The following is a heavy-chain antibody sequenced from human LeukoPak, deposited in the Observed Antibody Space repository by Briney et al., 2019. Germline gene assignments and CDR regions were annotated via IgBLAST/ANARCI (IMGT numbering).Heavy chain of an antibody. CDR2: IDYSGST. D-gene: IGHD6-19*01. CDR1: GDSISSYY. J-gene: IGHJ4*02. V-gene: IGHV4-59*08. Sequence: SETLSLTCTVSGDSISSYYWSWIRQPPWKGLEWIGFIDYSGSTNYNPSLKGRVTISVDTSKNQFSLKLSSVTAADTAVYYCARRGVGGWYDYWGQGTLVTVSS. CDR3: ARRGVGGWYDY.